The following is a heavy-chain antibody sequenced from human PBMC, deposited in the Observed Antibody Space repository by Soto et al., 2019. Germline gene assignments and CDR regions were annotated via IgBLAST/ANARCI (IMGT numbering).Heavy chain of an antibody. CDR3: ARTGPTVAGPHYYYYGMDV. V-gene: IGHV1-2*04. CDR2: INPNSGGT. Sequence: GASVKVSCKASGYTFTSYGISWVRQAPGQGLERMGWINPNSGGTNYAQKFQGWVTMTRDTSISTAYMELSRLRSNDTAVYYCARTGPTVAGPHYYYYGMDVWGQGTTVTVSS. J-gene: IGHJ6*02. CDR1: GYTFTSYG. D-gene: IGHD6-19*01.